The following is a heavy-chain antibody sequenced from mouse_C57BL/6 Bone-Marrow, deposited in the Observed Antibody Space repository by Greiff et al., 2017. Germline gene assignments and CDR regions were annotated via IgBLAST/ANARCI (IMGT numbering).Heavy chain of an antibody. V-gene: IGHV1-82*01. Sequence: VQLQPSGPELVKPGASVKISCKASGYAFSSSWMNWVKQRPGKGLEWIGRIYPGDGDTNYNGKFKGKATLTADKSSSTAYMQLSSLTSEDSAVYFCARSYDYDSYWGQGTTLTVSS. CDR1: GYAFSSSW. D-gene: IGHD2-4*01. J-gene: IGHJ2*01. CDR3: ARSYDYDSY. CDR2: IYPGDGDT.